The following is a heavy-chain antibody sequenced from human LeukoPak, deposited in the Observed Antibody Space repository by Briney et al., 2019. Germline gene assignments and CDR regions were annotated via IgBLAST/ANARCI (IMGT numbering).Heavy chain of an antibody. V-gene: IGHV4-34*09. CDR2: INHSGST. Sequence: SETLSLTCAVYGGSFSGYYWSWIRQPPGKGLEWIGEINHSGSTNYNPSLKSRVTISVDTSKNQFSLKLSSVTAADTAVYYCARRATYYDFWSGYSTSYYFDYWGQGTLVTVSS. J-gene: IGHJ4*02. D-gene: IGHD3-3*01. CDR1: GGSFSGYY. CDR3: ARRATYYDFWSGYSTSYYFDY.